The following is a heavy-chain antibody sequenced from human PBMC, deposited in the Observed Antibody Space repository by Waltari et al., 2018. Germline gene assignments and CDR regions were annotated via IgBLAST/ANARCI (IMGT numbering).Heavy chain of an antibody. CDR1: GDSISRSSSY. V-gene: IGHV4-39*01. CDR2: SFYRGST. D-gene: IGHD3-22*01. J-gene: IGHJ5*02. CDR3: ARKYHSSGYYFLGWFDP. Sequence: QVQLQESGPGLVKPSETLSLPCPVSGDSISRSSSYWGWIRQTPGKGLEWIGSSFYRGSTYYNPSLRSRVTISRDTSKNQFSLKVTSVTAADTAVYYCARKYHSSGYYFLGWFDPWGQGTLVTVSS.